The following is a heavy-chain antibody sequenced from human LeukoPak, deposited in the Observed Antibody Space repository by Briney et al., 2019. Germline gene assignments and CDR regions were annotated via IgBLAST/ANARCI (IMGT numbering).Heavy chain of an antibody. J-gene: IGHJ4*02. CDR3: ARDGSLPDY. CDR2: ITSDGSST. D-gene: IGHD1-26*01. V-gene: IGHV3-74*01. Sequence: GGSLRLSCAASGFTFSNYWMHWVRQAPGKGPVWVSRITSDGSSTSYADSVKGRFTISRDNVKNMLFLQMSSLRAEDTAMYYCARDGSLPDYWGQGTLVTVSS. CDR1: GFTFSNYW.